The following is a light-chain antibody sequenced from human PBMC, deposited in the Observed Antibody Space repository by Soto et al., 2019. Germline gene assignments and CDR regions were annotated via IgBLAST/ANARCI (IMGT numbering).Light chain of an antibody. CDR3: QQYGYSPYT. V-gene: IGKV3-20*01. CDR1: QSVSSY. CDR2: RAS. J-gene: IGKJ2*01. Sequence: EVVLTQSPGTLSLSPGERATLSCRASQSVSSYLAWYQHKPGQAPRLLISRASSRATGIPDRFSGSGSGTDFTLTITRLDPEDFAAYYCQQYGYSPYTFGQGTKLEIK.